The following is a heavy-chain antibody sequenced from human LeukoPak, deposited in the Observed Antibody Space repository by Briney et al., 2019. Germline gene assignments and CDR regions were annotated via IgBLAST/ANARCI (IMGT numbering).Heavy chain of an antibody. V-gene: IGHV4-39*01. CDR1: GGSISIISYY. CDR2: IYYSRAT. Sequence: SETLSLTCTFSGGSISIISYYWGWIRQPPGKGLERIGSIYYSRATYYNPSLKGRLTISVDTSQTQFSLKLSSVTAADTAVYYCARMSCSGGSCHGYYYYGMDVWGQGTTVTVSS. J-gene: IGHJ6*02. CDR3: ARMSCSGGSCHGYYYYGMDV. D-gene: IGHD2-15*01.